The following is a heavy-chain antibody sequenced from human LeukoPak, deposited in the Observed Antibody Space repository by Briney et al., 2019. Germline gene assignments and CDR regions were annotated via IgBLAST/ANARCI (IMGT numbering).Heavy chain of an antibody. CDR1: GYTFTSYG. Sequence: ASVNVSCKASGYTFTSYGISWVRQAPGQGLEWMGWISAYNGNTNYAQKLQGRVTMTTDTSPSTAYMELRNLRSDDTAVYYCATGYCSGGSCYFDYWGQGTLVTVSS. CDR2: ISAYNGNT. D-gene: IGHD2-15*01. J-gene: IGHJ4*02. CDR3: ATGYCSGGSCYFDY. V-gene: IGHV1-18*01.